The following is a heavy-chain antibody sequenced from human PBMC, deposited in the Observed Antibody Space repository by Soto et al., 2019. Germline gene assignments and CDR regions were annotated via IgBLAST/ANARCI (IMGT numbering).Heavy chain of an antibody. J-gene: IGHJ4*02. CDR3: ARQYGSGSSFDY. Sequence: GESLKISCKCSGYIFTNYWIGWVRQMPGKGLEWMGIIYPGDSDTRYSPSFQGQVTISADKSITTAYLQWSSLKASDTAMYFCARQYGSGSSFDYWGQGTLVTVSS. D-gene: IGHD3-10*01. CDR2: IYPGDSDT. CDR1: GYIFTNYW. V-gene: IGHV5-51*01.